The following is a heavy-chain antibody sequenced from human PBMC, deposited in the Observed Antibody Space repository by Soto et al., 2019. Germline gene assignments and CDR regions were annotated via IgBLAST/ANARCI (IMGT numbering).Heavy chain of an antibody. CDR1: GFTFSSYA. Sequence: QVHLVESGGGVVQPGRSLRLSCAASGFTFSSYAMHWVRQAPGKGLEWVAVISNDGSNKYYADSVKGRFTISRDNSKNTLYLQMNSLRAEDTAVYYCARDWSWNYDYWGQGTLVTVSS. J-gene: IGHJ4*02. CDR3: ARDWSWNYDY. CDR2: ISNDGSNK. V-gene: IGHV3-30-3*01. D-gene: IGHD1-7*01.